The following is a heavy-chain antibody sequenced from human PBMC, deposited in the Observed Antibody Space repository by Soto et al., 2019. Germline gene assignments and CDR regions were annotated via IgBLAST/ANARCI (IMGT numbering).Heavy chain of an antibody. CDR2: IFDSGTT. V-gene: IGHV4-31*03. CDR3: ASKASGWYPVY. Sequence: QVQLQESGPGLVKPSQTLSLTCTVSGGSISSGGYYWSWLRQHPGKGLEWIGYIFDSGTTYYNPSLKVRATISGDTSTSQFSLGLTSGTATDTAVYSCASKASGWYPVYWGQGTLVTVSS. CDR1: GGSISSGGYY. J-gene: IGHJ4*02. D-gene: IGHD6-19*01.